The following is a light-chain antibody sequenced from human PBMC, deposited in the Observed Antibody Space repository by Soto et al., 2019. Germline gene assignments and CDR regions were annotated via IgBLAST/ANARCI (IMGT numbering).Light chain of an antibody. CDR3: SSYTSSSVV. CDR2: EVS. V-gene: IGLV2-14*01. Sequence: QSVLTQPASVSGSPGQSITISCTGTSSDAGGYNYVSWYQQHPGKAPKLMIYEVSNRPSGVSNRFSGSKSGNTASLTISGLQAEDEADYYCSSYTSSSVVFGGGTKLTVL. J-gene: IGLJ2*01. CDR1: SSDAGGYNY.